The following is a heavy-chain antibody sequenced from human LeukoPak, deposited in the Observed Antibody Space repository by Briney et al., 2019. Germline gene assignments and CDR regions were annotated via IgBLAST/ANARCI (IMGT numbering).Heavy chain of an antibody. CDR2: ISGSGGST. CDR3: AKDEGDIVVVVAASPFDC. CDR1: GFTFSSYA. D-gene: IGHD2-15*01. V-gene: IGHV3-23*01. J-gene: IGHJ4*02. Sequence: PGGSLRLSCAASGFTFSSYAMSWVLQAPGKGLEWVSAISGSGGSTYYADSVKGRFTISRDNSKNTLYLQMNSLRAEDTAVYYCAKDEGDIVVVVAASPFDCWGQGTLVTVSS.